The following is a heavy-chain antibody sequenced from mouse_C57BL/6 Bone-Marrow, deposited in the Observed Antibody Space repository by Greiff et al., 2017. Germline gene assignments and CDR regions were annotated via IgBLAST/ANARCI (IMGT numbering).Heavy chain of an antibody. V-gene: IGHV1-69*01. CDR2: IDPSDSYT. CDR1: GYTFTSYW. D-gene: IGHD1-1*01. J-gene: IGHJ2*01. CDR3: AGVRYGSTYFDY. Sequence: QVQLQQPGAELVMPGASVKLSCKASGYTFTSYWMHWVKQRPGPGLEWIGEIDPSDSYTNYNQKFKGKSTLTVDKSSSTAYMQLSSLTSEDSAVYYCAGVRYGSTYFDYWGQGTTLTVSS.